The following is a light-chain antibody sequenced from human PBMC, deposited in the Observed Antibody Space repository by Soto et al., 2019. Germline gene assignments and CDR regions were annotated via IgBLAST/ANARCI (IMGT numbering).Light chain of an antibody. J-gene: IGKJ3*01. CDR1: QSISHY. Sequence: EIVLTQSPGTLSLSPGERATLSCRANQSISHYLAWYQQKPGQSPRLLIYGAASRAIGIPDRFNGTGSETTFPLTISRLQHEDFVLYFCQQYDASPYTFGHGTKVDI. CDR2: GAA. CDR3: QQYDASPYT. V-gene: IGKV3-20*01.